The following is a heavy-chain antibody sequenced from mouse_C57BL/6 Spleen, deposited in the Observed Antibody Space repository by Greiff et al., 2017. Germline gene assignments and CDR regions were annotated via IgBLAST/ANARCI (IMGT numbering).Heavy chain of an antibody. Sequence: VVESGGGLVKPGGSLKLSCAASGFTFSSYAMSWVRQTPEKRLEWVATISDGGSYTYYPDNVKGRFTISRDNAKNNLYLQMSHLKSEDTAMYYCARDYYGSSYYAMDYWGQGTSVTVSS. CDR2: ISDGGSYT. CDR3: ARDYYGSSYYAMDY. V-gene: IGHV5-4*01. J-gene: IGHJ4*01. CDR1: GFTFSSYA. D-gene: IGHD1-1*01.